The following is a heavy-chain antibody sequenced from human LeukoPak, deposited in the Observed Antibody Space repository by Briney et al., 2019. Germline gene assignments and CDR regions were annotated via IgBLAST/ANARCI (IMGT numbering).Heavy chain of an antibody. D-gene: IGHD3-10*01. V-gene: IGHV3-23*01. CDR3: ARFAAGGSYYYYMDV. J-gene: IGHJ6*03. CDR1: GFTFSSYA. CDR2: ISDSGGST. Sequence: GGSLRLSCTASGFTFSSYAIAWVRQAPGKGLEWVSGISDSGGSTYYADSVKGRFTISRDNSMNTLYLQMKILRAEDTAVYYCARFAAGGSYYYYMDVWGKGTTVTVSS.